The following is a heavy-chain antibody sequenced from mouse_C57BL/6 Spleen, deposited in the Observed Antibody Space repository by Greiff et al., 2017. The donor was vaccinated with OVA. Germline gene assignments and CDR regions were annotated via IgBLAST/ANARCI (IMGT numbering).Heavy chain of an antibody. CDR3: TRAWFAY. CDR2: IRLKSDSYAT. J-gene: IGHJ3*01. V-gene: IGHV6-3*01. Sequence: EVKLMESGGGLVQPGGSMKLSCVASGFTFSNYWMNWVRQSPEKGLEWVAQIRLKSDSYATHYAESVKGRFTISRDDSKSSVYLQMNNLRAEDTGIYYCTRAWFAYWGQGTLVTVSA. CDR1: GFTFSNYW.